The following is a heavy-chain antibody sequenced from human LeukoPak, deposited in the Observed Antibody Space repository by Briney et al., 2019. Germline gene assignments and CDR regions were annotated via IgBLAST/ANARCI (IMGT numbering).Heavy chain of an antibody. V-gene: IGHV3-11*01. J-gene: IGHJ2*01. D-gene: IGHD2-15*01. CDR1: GFTLWVYN. CDR2: ISRSGSTK. Sequence: GGSQTLSCAVCGFTLWVYNMRGLPRARGEGREGVSYISRSGSTKYYADSVKGRFTISRDNAKNSLFLQMNSLRAEDTAVYYCARDSCSGGGCHYWYFDLWGRGTLVTVSS. CDR3: ARDSCSGGGCHYWYFDL.